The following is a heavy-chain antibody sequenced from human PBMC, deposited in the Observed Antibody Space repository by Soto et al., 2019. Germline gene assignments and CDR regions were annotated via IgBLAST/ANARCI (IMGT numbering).Heavy chain of an antibody. V-gene: IGHV4-59*08. D-gene: IGHD3-3*01. CDR1: GGSISSYY. J-gene: IGHJ4*02. CDR3: ARHSPPVQWLQKEWLFDY. Sequence: SETLSLTCTVSGGSISSYYWSWIRQTPGKGLEWIGYIYYSGSTNYNPSLKSRVTISVDASKNQFSLKLSSVTATDTAVYYCARHSPPVQWLQKEWLFDYWGQGTLVTVSS. CDR2: IYYSGST.